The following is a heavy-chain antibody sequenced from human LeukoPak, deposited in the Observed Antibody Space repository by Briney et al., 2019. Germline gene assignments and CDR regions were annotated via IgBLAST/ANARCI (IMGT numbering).Heavy chain of an antibody. J-gene: IGHJ3*02. CDR3: ARGGIYSSSWYGFTDAFDI. CDR2: INPNSGGT. Sequence: GASVKVSCKASGYTFTGYYMHRVRQAPGQGLEWMGWINPNSGGTNYAQKFQGWVTMTRDTSISTAYMELSRLRSDDTAVYYCARGGIYSSSWYGFTDAFDIWGQGTMVTVSS. CDR1: GYTFTGYY. D-gene: IGHD6-13*01. V-gene: IGHV1-2*04.